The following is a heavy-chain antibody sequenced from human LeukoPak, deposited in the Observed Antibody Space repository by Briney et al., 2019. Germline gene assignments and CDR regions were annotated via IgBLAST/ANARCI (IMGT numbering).Heavy chain of an antibody. CDR2: ISGGGDST. D-gene: IGHD2-2*02. Sequence: GGSLRLSCAASGFTFSSYAMNWVRQAPGKGLEWVSAISGGGDSTYYADSVRGRFTISRDNSKNTLYLQMNSLRAEDTALYYCAKKSVPNTPPTFDYWGQGTLVTVSS. CDR3: AKKSVPNTPPTFDY. J-gene: IGHJ4*02. CDR1: GFTFSSYA. V-gene: IGHV3-23*01.